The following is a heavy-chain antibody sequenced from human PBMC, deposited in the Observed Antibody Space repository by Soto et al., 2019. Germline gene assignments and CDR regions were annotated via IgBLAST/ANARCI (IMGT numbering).Heavy chain of an antibody. Sequence: SETLSLTCSVSGDYISSKTYYWGWIRQPPGKGLEWMGSIYYSGSTYYNPSLRSRVTMSVDTSRNQFSLKLTSVTAADAAVYYCARHGELLLSSPFDYWGQGTQVTVSS. CDR2: IYYSGST. D-gene: IGHD2-21*01. J-gene: IGHJ4*02. V-gene: IGHV4-39*01. CDR3: ARHGELLLSSPFDY. CDR1: GDYISSKTYY.